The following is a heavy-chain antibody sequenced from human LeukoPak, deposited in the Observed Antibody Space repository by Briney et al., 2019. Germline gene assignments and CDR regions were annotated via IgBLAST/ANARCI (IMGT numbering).Heavy chain of an antibody. CDR2: INPSGGST. CDR3: ARAPSPDSSGFRAEYFQH. V-gene: IGHV1-46*01. D-gene: IGHD3-22*01. Sequence: GASVKVSFKASGYTFTSYYMHWVRQAPGQGLEWVGIINPSGGSTSYAQKFQGRVTMTRDTSTSTVYMELSSLRSEDTAVYYCARAPSPDSSGFRAEYFQHWGQGTLVTVPS. CDR1: GYTFTSYY. J-gene: IGHJ1*01.